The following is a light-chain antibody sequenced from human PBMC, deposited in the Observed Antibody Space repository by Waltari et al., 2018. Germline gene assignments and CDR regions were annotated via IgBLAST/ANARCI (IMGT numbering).Light chain of an antibody. CDR3: QQRYSWPLT. V-gene: IGKV3-11*01. Sequence: EIVLTQSPAIVSLSPGERATPPCRASQSVSFFLAWYQQKPGQGPRLLIFDTSNRATGIPARFSGGGSGTDFTLTISSLEPEDFATYYCQQRYSWPLTFGGGTKVEIK. CDR1: QSVSFF. J-gene: IGKJ4*01. CDR2: DTS.